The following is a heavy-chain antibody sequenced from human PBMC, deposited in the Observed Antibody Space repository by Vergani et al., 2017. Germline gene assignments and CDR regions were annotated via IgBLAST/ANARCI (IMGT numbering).Heavy chain of an antibody. D-gene: IGHD2-15*01. CDR1: GGSFSGYY. CDR3: ARVPPYCSGGSCYQNYFDY. Sequence: QVQLQQWGAGLLKPSETLSLTCAVYGGSFSGYYWSWIRQPPGKGLEWIGYIYYSGSTNYNPSLKSRVTISVDTSKNQFSLKLSSVTAADTAVYYCARVPPYCSGGSCYQNYFDYWGQGTLVTVSS. CDR2: IYYSGST. J-gene: IGHJ4*02. V-gene: IGHV4-34*11.